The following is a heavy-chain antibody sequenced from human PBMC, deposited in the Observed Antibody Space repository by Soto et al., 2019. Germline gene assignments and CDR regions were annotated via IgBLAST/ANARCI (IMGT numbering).Heavy chain of an antibody. V-gene: IGHV3-33*01. J-gene: IGHJ4*02. CDR2: IWYDGSNK. CDR1: GFTFSSYD. Sequence: QVQLVESGGGVVQPGRSLRLSCAASGFTFSSYDMHWVRQAPGKGLEWVAVIWYDGSNKFYADSVKGRFTISRDNSKNTVYLQMNSLRAEDTAVYYCARGQGDYVDTVMAYWGQGTLVTVSS. CDR3: ARGQGDYVDTVMAY. D-gene: IGHD5-18*01.